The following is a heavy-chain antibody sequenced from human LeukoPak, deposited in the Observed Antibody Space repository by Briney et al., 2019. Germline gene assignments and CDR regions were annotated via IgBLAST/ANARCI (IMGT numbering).Heavy chain of an antibody. J-gene: IGHJ4*02. Sequence: SETLSLTCSVYSVSISSSSYLWGWIRQPPGRGGERNRRSNYSASNYYHPSLKSRVTISVDTSKTQFSLQLSAVTAADTAVYYCARYGVRASRLLDYGGKETGDTLSS. CDR2: SNYSASN. CDR3: ARYGVRASRLLDY. CDR1: SVSISSSSYL. D-gene: IGHD3-10*01. V-gene: IGHV4-39*01.